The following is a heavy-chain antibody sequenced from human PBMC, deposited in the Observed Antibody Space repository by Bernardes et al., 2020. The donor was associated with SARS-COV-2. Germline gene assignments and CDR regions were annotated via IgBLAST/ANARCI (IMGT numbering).Heavy chain of an antibody. CDR1: GFTFSSYC. Sequence: GGSLRLSCAASGFTFSSYCMSWVRQAPGKGLEWVANIKQDGSEKYYVDSVKGRFTISRDNAKNSLYLQMNSLRAEDTAVYYCARDRITDGIWFGEKYYYGMDVWGQGTTVTVSS. V-gene: IGHV3-7*01. D-gene: IGHD3-10*01. CDR2: IKQDGSEK. CDR3: ARDRITDGIWFGEKYYYGMDV. J-gene: IGHJ6*02.